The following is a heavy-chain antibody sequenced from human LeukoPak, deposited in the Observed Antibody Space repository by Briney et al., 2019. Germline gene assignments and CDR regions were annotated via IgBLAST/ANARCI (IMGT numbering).Heavy chain of an antibody. J-gene: IGHJ6*02. Sequence: ASVKVSCTASGYTFTSYDINWVRQATGQGLEWMGWMNPNSGNTGYAQKFQGRVTMTRNTSISTAYMELRSLRSEDTAVYYCARGIVEATTPYYYYGMDVWGQGTTVTVSS. V-gene: IGHV1-8*01. CDR3: ARGIVEATTPYYYYGMDV. CDR2: MNPNSGNT. CDR1: GYTFTSYD. D-gene: IGHD6-25*01.